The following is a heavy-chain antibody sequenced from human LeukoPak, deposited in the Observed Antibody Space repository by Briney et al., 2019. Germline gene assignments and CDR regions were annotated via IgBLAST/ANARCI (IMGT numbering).Heavy chain of an antibody. CDR3: AKATTAIVVDNFFDY. CDR1: GFTFTSYA. V-gene: IGHV3-23*01. Sequence: GGSLRLSCAASGFTFTSYAMSWVRQAPGKGLEWVSAISGNGGATYYADSVKGRFTISSDNSKNTLHLQMNSLRAEDTALYYCAKATTAIVVDNFFDYWGQGTLVFVSS. J-gene: IGHJ4*02. D-gene: IGHD3-22*01. CDR2: ISGNGGAT.